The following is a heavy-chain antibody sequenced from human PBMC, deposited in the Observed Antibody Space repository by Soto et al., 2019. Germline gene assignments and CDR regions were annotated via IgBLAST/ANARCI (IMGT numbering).Heavy chain of an antibody. CDR2: IYPGDSDT. J-gene: IGHJ5*02. V-gene: IGHV5-51*01. D-gene: IGHD2-2*01. CDR3: ARRYRGYQLSFWLDP. Sequence: PGESLKISCKGSGYSFTSYWIGWVRQMPGKGLEWMGIIYPGDSDTRYSPSFQGQVTISADKSISTAYLQWSSLKASDTAMYYCARRYRGYQLSFWLDPWGQGTLVTVSS. CDR1: GYSFTSYW.